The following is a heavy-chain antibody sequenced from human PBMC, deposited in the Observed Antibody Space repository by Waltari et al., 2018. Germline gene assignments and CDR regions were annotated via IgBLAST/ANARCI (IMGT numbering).Heavy chain of an antibody. D-gene: IGHD1-26*01. CDR2: IYTSGST. V-gene: IGHV4-61*09. CDR3: ARASRRSIVGATSDFDY. CDR1: GGSISSGSYY. J-gene: IGHJ4*02. Sequence: QVQLQESGPGLVKPSQTLSLTCTVSGGSISSGSYYWSWIRQPAGKGLEWIGYIYTSGSTNYNPSLKSRVTISVDTSKNQFSLKLSSVTAADTAVYYCARASRRSIVGATSDFDYWGQGTLVTVSS.